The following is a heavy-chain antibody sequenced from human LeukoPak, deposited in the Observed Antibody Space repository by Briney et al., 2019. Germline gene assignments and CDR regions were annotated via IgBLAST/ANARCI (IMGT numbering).Heavy chain of an antibody. J-gene: IGHJ4*02. CDR2: IIPIFGTA. V-gene: IGHV1-69*05. CDR3: ARCEAGYSSSWAFDY. CDR1: GGTFSSYA. Sequence: GASVKVSCKASGGTFSSYAISWVRQAPGQGLEWMGGIIPIFGTANYAQKFQGGVTITTDESTSTAYMELSSLSSEDTAVYYCARCEAGYSSSWAFDYWGQGTLVTVSS. D-gene: IGHD6-13*01.